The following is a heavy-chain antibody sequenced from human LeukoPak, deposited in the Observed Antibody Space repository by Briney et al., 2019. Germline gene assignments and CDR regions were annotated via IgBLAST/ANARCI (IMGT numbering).Heavy chain of an antibody. D-gene: IGHD3-22*01. CDR2: INPNSGGT. Sequence: GASVKVSCKASVYTLTGYYMHWVRQAPGQGLEWMGWINPNSGGTNYAQKFQGRVTMTRDTSISTAYMELSRLRSDDTAVYYCARGSIVVVETPNDAFDIWGQGTMVTVSS. V-gene: IGHV1-2*02. CDR3: ARGSIVVVETPNDAFDI. CDR1: VYTLTGYY. J-gene: IGHJ3*02.